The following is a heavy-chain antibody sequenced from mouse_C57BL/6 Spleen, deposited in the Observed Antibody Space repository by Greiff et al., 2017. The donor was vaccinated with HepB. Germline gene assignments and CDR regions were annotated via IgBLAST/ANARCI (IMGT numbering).Heavy chain of an antibody. CDR2: INPNNGGT. CDR3: AREGDGNYPFAY. CDR1: GYTFTDYY. D-gene: IGHD2-1*01. Sequence: EVQLQQSGPELVKPGASVKISCKASGYTFTDYYMNWVKQSHGKSLEWIGDINPNNGGTSYNQKFKGKATLTVDKSSSTAYMELRSLTSEDSAVYYGAREGDGNYPFAYWGQGTLVTVSA. J-gene: IGHJ3*01. V-gene: IGHV1-26*01.